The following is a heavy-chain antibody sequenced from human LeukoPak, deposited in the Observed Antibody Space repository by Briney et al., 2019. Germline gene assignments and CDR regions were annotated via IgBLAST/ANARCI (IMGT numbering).Heavy chain of an antibody. Sequence: SETLSLTCTVSGGSISSGSYYWSWIRQPAGKGLEWIGRIYTSGSTNYNPSLKSQVTISVDTSKNQFSLKLSSVTAADTAVYYCARGLLWFGEWRIDYWGQGTLVTVSS. D-gene: IGHD3-10*01. V-gene: IGHV4-61*02. J-gene: IGHJ4*02. CDR3: ARGLLWFGEWRIDY. CDR1: GGSISSGSYY. CDR2: IYTSGST.